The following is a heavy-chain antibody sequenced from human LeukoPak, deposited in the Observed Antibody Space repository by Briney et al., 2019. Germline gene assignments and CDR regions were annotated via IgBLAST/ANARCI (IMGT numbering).Heavy chain of an antibody. CDR1: GASISSSY. V-gene: IGHV4-59*01. J-gene: IGHJ3*02. Sequence: SGTLSLTCTVSGASISSSYWSWVRQPPGKRLEWIGFIYYNGNTNSNPSLKSRVTISADTSKNQFSLKLTSVTAADTAVHYCVRGNYDNRGYSNAFDIWGQGAMVTVSS. D-gene: IGHD3-22*01. CDR2: IYYNGNT. CDR3: VRGNYDNRGYSNAFDI.